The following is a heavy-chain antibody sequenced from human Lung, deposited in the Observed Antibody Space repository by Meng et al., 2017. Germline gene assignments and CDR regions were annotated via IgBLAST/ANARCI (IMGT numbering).Heavy chain of an antibody. CDR1: GGSFSDYY. D-gene: IGHD4-11*01. CDR2: INHSGST. J-gene: IGHJ4*02. V-gene: IGHV4-34*01. CDR3: ARGPTTMAHDFDY. Sequence: QLRLQQWGAGLLKPSETLSLPCVVSGGSFSDYYWSWIRQPPGKGLEWIGEINHSGSTNYNPSLESRATISVDTSQNNLSLKLSSVTAADSAVYYCARGPTTMAHDFDYWGQGTLVTVSS.